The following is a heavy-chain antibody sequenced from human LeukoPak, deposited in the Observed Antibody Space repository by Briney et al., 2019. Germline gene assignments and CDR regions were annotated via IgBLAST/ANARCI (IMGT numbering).Heavy chain of an antibody. CDR2: ISFDGTNK. Sequence: GESLRLSCAASGFTFSNYAFHWVRQAPGKGLEWVTVISFDGTNKYYADSVKGRFTISRDNSKHTVYLQMNSLRAEDTAMYYCARWGCRSNSCYTPYWGQGTLVTVSS. CDR1: GFTFSNYA. D-gene: IGHD2-2*02. CDR3: ARWGCRSNSCYTPY. V-gene: IGHV3-30-3*01. J-gene: IGHJ4*02.